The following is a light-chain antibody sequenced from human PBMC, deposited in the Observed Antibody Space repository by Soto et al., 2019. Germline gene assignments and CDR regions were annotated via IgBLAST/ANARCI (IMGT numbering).Light chain of an antibody. CDR1: QNINNY. J-gene: IGKJ1*01. V-gene: IGKV1-39*01. CDR2: AAS. Sequence: DIQMTQSPSSLSASVGERVTITCRASQNINNYLNWYQQKPGKAPNLLIYAASSLHSGVPSRFSGSGSGTEFTLTISILQPEDFVTYFCQQSYSTPRTFGQGTRVEIK. CDR3: QQSYSTPRT.